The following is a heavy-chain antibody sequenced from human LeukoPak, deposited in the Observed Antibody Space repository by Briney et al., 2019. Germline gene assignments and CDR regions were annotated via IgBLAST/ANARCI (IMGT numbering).Heavy chain of an antibody. J-gene: IGHJ6*03. CDR1: GGTFSSYA. Sequence: SVKVSCKASGGTFSSYAISWVRQAPGQGLEWMGGIIPIFGTANYAQKFQGRVTITADESTSTAYMELSSLRSEDTAVYYCARAPRQVLVAATSYYYYYYMDVWGKGTTVTVSS. D-gene: IGHD2-15*01. CDR2: IIPIFGTA. CDR3: ARAPRQVLVAATSYYYYYYMDV. V-gene: IGHV1-69*13.